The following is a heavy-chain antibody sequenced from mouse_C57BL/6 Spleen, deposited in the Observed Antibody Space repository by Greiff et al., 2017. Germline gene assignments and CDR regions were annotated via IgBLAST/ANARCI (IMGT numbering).Heavy chain of an antibody. CDR3: ASGVITTAPWFAY. V-gene: IGHV1-69*01. CDR1: GYTFTSYW. J-gene: IGHJ3*01. Sequence: QVQLQQPGAELVMPGASVKLSCKASGYTFTSYWMHWVKQRPGQGLEWIGEIDPSYSYTNYNQKFKGKSTLTVDKSSSTAYMQLSSLTSEDSAVYYCASGVITTAPWFAYWGQGTLVTVSA. D-gene: IGHD1-1*01. CDR2: IDPSYSYT.